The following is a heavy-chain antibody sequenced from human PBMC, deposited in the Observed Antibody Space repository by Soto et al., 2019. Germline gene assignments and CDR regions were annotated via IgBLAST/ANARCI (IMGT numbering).Heavy chain of an antibody. CDR3: ARDRDYVWFDP. Sequence: PSETLSLTCTVSGGSISSGGYYWSWIRQHPGKGLEWIGYIYYSGSTYYNPSLKNRVTISVDTSKNQFSLKLSSVTAADTAVYYCARDRDYVWFDPWGQGTLVTVSS. V-gene: IGHV4-31*03. D-gene: IGHD4-17*01. CDR1: GGSISSGGYY. J-gene: IGHJ5*02. CDR2: IYYSGST.